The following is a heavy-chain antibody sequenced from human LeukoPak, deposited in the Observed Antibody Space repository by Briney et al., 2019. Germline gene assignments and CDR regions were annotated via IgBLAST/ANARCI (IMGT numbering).Heavy chain of an antibody. CDR1: GFTFSSYG. V-gene: IGHV3-30*18. CDR3: AKSEDLYDSSGYYPAGGEY. CDR2: ISHDGSNK. Sequence: PGGSLRLSCAASGFTFSSYGMHWVRQAPGKGLEWVAVISHDGSNKYYADSVKGRFTISRGNSKNTLYLQMNSLRAEDTAVYYCAKSEDLYDSSGYYPAGGEYWGQGTLVTVSS. J-gene: IGHJ4*02. D-gene: IGHD3-22*01.